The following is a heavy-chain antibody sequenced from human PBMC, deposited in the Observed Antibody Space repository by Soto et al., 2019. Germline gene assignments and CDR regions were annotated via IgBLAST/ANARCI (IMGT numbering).Heavy chain of an antibody. J-gene: IGHJ4*02. Sequence: QVQLVQSGAEVKEPGASVKVSCKASGYTFTTYGISWVRQAPGQGLEWMGWINAYNGNTNYAQNLQGRVTMTTDTSTSTTYMELRSLRSDDTAVYYCARDPVAGTYFDYWGQGTLVTVSS. D-gene: IGHD6-19*01. CDR1: GYTFTTYG. CDR3: ARDPVAGTYFDY. V-gene: IGHV1-18*01. CDR2: INAYNGNT.